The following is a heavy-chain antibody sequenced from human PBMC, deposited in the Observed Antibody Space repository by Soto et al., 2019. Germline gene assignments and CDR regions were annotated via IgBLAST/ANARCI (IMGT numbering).Heavy chain of an antibody. V-gene: IGHV3-53*01. CDR1: GFSVTANS. D-gene: IGHD6-13*01. J-gene: IGHJ5*02. Sequence: LRLSCAASGFSVTANSMSWVRQAPGKGLEWVSVMHSDVTTYYADSVKGRFIISRDNSKNTLYLQMSNLRGEDTARYFCARQLSGSWYNWFDPWGQGTLVTVSS. CDR3: ARQLSGSWYNWFDP. CDR2: MHSDVTT.